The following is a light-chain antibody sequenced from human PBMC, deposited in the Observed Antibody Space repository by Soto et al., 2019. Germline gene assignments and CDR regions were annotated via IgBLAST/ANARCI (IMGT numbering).Light chain of an antibody. J-gene: IGKJ1*01. CDR3: QQYGSSRRT. CDR2: GAS. CDR1: QSVSSSY. V-gene: IGKV3-20*01. Sequence: EIVLTQSPGTLSLSPGERATLSCRASQSVSSSYLAWYQQKPGQAPRLLIYGASSRATGIPDRFSGSGSGTDFTLTISRLEPEAFAVYYCQQYGSSRRTFGQGTKVEIK.